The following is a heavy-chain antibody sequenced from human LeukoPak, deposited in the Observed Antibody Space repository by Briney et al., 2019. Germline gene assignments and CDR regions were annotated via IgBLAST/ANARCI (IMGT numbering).Heavy chain of an antibody. CDR1: GFTFSSYA. CDR2: ISYDGSNK. D-gene: IGHD6-19*01. Sequence: PGGSLKLSCAASGFTFSSYAMHWVRQAPGKGLEWVAVISYDGSNKYYADSVKGRFTISRDNSKNTLYLQMNSLRAEDTAVYYCASSGWHWYFDLWGRGTLVTVSS. CDR3: ASSGWHWYFDL. J-gene: IGHJ2*01. V-gene: IGHV3-30*04.